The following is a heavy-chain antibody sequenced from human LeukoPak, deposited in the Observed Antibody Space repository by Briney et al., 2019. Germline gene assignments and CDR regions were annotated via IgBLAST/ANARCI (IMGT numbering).Heavy chain of an antibody. CDR2: MNPNSGNT. CDR1: GYTFTSYD. V-gene: IGHV1-8*02. Sequence: ASVKVSCKASGYTFTSYDINWVRQPTGQGLEWMGWMNPNSGNTGYAQKFQGRVTMTRSTSISTAYMELSSLRSEDTAVYYCARFSSGWYDYYYYGMDVWGQGTTVTVSS. D-gene: IGHD6-19*01. CDR3: ARFSSGWYDYYYYGMDV. J-gene: IGHJ6*02.